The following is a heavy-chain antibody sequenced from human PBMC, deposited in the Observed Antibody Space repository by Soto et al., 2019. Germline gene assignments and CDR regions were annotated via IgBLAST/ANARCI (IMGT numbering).Heavy chain of an antibody. D-gene: IGHD3-10*01. CDR3: ARAGYYGSGSYYKSPWFDP. Sequence: SSETLSLTCAVYGGSFSGYYWSWIRQPPGKGLEWIGEINHSGSTNYNPSLKSRVTISVDTSKNQFSLKLSSVTAADTAVYYCARAGYYGSGSYYKSPWFDPWGQGTLVTVSS. V-gene: IGHV4-34*01. J-gene: IGHJ5*02. CDR1: GGSFSGYY. CDR2: INHSGST.